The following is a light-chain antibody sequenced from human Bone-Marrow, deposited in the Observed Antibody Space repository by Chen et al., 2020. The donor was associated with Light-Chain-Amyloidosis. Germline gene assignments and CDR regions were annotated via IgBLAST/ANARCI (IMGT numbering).Light chain of an antibody. CDR3: QSSGSGGIYPWV. J-gene: IGLJ3*02. CDR2: KDA. CDR1: ALPNQY. Sequence: SYELTQPPSVSVFPGQTGRITFSGAALPNQYAYWFPQRSGQAPVPVMYKDAERPSGIPERFSGSRSGTTVTLTMTGVQAEDEADYDCQSSGSGGIYPWVFGAGTKLTVL. V-gene: IGLV3-25*03.